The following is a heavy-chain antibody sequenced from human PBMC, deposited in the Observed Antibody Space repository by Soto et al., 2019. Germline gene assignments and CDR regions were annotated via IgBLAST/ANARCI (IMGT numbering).Heavy chain of an antibody. Sequence: GVSLKIACKGSGYSFAGYWITWVRQRPGKGLEWLGRIDPSDSATNYSPSFRGHVPISGDRSISPVYLQWSSLQASDPAVYYCVRAMSNSDTGYYAYHFDFWGKVSIATAS. CDR2: IDPSDSAT. CDR1: GYSFAGYW. J-gene: IGHJ4*02. V-gene: IGHV5-10-1*01. D-gene: IGHD3-9*01. CDR3: VRAMSNSDTGYYAYHFDF.